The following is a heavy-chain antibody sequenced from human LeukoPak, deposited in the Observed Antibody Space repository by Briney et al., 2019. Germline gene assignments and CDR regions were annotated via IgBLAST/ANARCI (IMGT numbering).Heavy chain of an antibody. CDR2: ISSSSSTI. CDR1: GFTFSIYS. CDR3: AREYDTSAFDI. V-gene: IGHV3-48*01. Sequence: GGSLRLSSAASGFTFSIYSMNWVRQAPGKGLEWVSYISSSSSTIYYADSVKGRFTISRDNAKNSLYLQMNSLRAEDTAVYYCAREYDTSAFDIWGQGTMVTVSS. D-gene: IGHD2-8*01. J-gene: IGHJ3*02.